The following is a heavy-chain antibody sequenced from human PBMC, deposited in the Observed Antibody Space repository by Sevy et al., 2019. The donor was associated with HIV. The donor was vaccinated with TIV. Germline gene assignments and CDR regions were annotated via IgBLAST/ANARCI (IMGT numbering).Heavy chain of an antibody. V-gene: IGHV3-7*01. D-gene: IGHD6-19*01. J-gene: IGHJ4*02. CDR3: AAGYTSGYLTY. CDR2: IKQDGSEK. Sequence: GGSLRLSCAASGVTFSSYWMTWVRQAPGKRLEWVANIKQDGSEKYYVDSVKGRFTISRDNAKNSLYLQMNSLRAEDTAIYYCAAGYTSGYLTYWGQGTLVTVSS. CDR1: GVTFSSYW.